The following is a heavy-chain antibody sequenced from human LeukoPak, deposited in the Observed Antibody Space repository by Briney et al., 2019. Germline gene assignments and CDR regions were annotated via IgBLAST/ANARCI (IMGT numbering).Heavy chain of an antibody. CDR3: AKDTYSGDYPDY. CDR2: ISGSGGST. CDR1: GFTFSSYA. D-gene: IGHD4-17*01. J-gene: IGHJ4*02. Sequence: PGESLRLSCAASGFTFSSYAMSWDRQAPGKGLEWVSAISGSGGSTYYVDSVKGRFTISRDNSKNTLYLQMNSLRAEDTAVYYCAKDTYSGDYPDYWGQGTLVTVSS. V-gene: IGHV3-23*01.